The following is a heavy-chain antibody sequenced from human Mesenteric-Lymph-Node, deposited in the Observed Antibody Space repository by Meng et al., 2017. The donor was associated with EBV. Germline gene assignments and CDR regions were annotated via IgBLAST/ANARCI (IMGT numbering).Heavy chain of an antibody. J-gene: IGHJ4*02. V-gene: IGHV4-34*01. CDR1: GGSFSGYY. CDR3: ARDDSGTFGYYFDS. D-gene: IGHD1-26*01. CDR2: INHSGST. Sequence: QVQLQQWGAGLLKPSETLSLTCAVYGGSFSGYYWSWIRQPPGKGLEWIGEINHSGSTNYNPSLKSRVTISVDTSKNQFSLKLSSVTAADTAVYYCARDDSGTFGYYFDSWGQGSLVTVSS.